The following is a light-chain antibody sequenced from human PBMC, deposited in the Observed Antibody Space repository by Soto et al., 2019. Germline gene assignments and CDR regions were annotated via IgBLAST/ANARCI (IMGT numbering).Light chain of an antibody. Sequence: SYELTQPPSVSVAPGQTAMITCGGNNIGNKNVHWYQQRPGQAPVLVVYNDSDRPSGIPDRLSASNSENTATRTISRVEAGDEADFYCQVCDTSSDDRSDPPSDRWVFGGGTKVTVL. J-gene: IGLJ3*02. CDR2: NDS. CDR1: NIGNKN. CDR3: QVCDTSSDDRSDPPSDRWV. V-gene: IGLV3-21*02.